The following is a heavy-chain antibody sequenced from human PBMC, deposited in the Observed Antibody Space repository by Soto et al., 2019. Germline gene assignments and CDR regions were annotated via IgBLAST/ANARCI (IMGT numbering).Heavy chain of an antibody. D-gene: IGHD1-1*01. J-gene: IGHJ4*02. Sequence: QVQLVESGGGVVQPGRSLRLSCAASGFTFSSYGMHWVRQAPGKGLEWVAVISYDGSNKYYADSVKGRFTISRDNSKNTLYLQMNSLRAEDTAVYYCAKGPEPIYNGPTDYWGQGTLVTVSS. V-gene: IGHV3-30*18. CDR1: GFTFSSYG. CDR3: AKGPEPIYNGPTDY. CDR2: ISYDGSNK.